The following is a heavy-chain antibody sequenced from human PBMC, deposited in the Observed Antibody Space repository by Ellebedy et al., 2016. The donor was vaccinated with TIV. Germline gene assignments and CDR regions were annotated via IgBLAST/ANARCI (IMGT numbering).Heavy chain of an antibody. CDR1: GLTLSNSW. CDR3: VRDPLGWEHGYFDY. CDR2: IHSDGNSV. V-gene: IGHV3-74*01. J-gene: IGHJ4*02. D-gene: IGHD4-23*01. Sequence: GGSLRLSXAASGLTLSNSWVHWVRQAPGKGLEWVSRIHSDGNSVHYADSLKGRFTISRDNAENSLFLQVDSLRGDDTAVYYCVRDPLGWEHGYFDYWGQGTLVTVSS.